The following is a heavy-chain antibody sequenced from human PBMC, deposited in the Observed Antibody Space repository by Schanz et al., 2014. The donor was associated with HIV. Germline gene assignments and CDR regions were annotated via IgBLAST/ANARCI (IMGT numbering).Heavy chain of an antibody. CDR3: ARDLHDYGDARTDY. CDR2: IGSGGGYK. Sequence: EVQLLEAGGGLVQPGGSLRLSCAAAGFSFSSYAMSWVRQAPRKGLEWVSSIGSGGGYKYYADSVNGRFTISRDNAKNSLHLQMSRLGAEDTAVYYCARDLHDYGDARTDYWGQGILVTVSS. V-gene: IGHV3-21*06. D-gene: IGHD4-17*01. CDR1: GFSFSSYA. J-gene: IGHJ4*02.